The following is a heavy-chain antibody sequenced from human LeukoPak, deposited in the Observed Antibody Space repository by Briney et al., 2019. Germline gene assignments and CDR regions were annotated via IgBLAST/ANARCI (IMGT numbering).Heavy chain of an antibody. V-gene: IGHV3-7*01. CDR1: GFGFSNYW. CDR2: MNEDGCEK. Sequence: GGSLRLSCAASGFGFSNYWMSWVRQAPGKGLEWVANMNEDGCEKNYVDSVKGRFTISRDNAQDSLYLQMNSLRAEETAVYYCARDRGYSNFDYWGQGTLLTVSS. CDR3: ARDRGYSNFDY. J-gene: IGHJ4*02. D-gene: IGHD4-11*01.